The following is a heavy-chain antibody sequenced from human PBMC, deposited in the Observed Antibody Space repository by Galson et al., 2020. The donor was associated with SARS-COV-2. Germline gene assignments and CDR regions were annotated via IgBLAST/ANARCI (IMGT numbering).Heavy chain of an antibody. J-gene: IGHJ4*02. Sequence: SETLSLTCTVSGASISSNVYWGWIRQPPGKGLEWIGSIYYSGSTHYNPSLKSRVTISVDTSKNQFSLRLSPVTAAATAVYYCASLGGCSGNGCVDYWGQGTLVTVSS. CDR1: GASISSNVY. CDR3: ASLGGCSGNGCVDY. CDR2: IYYSGST. D-gene: IGHD2-2*01. V-gene: IGHV4-39*01.